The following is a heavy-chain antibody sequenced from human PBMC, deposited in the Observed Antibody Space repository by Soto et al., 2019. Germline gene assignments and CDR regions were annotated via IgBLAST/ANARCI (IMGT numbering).Heavy chain of an antibody. CDR1: GGSISSYY. CDR3: AGQTRSLAHRIYYYYYMDV. J-gene: IGHJ6*03. CDR2: IYYSGST. V-gene: IGHV4-59*08. D-gene: IGHD3-16*02. Sequence: SETLSLTCTVSGGSISSYYWSWIRQPPGKGLEWIGYIYYSGSTNYNPSLKSRVTITVDTSKNQFTLKLSSVTAADTAGYYCAGQTRSLAHRIYYYYYMDVWGKGTTVTVSS.